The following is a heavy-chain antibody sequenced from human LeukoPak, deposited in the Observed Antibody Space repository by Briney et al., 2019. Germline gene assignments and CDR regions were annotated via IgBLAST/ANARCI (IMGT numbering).Heavy chain of an antibody. CDR1: GGSFSGYY. D-gene: IGHD6-13*01. J-gene: IGHJ5*02. CDR2: INHSGST. V-gene: IGHV4-34*01. CDR3: ARGSWYYAWFDP. Sequence: SETLSLTCAVYGGSFSGYYWSWIRQPPGKGLEWIGEINHSGSTNYNPPLKSRVTISVDTSKNQFSLKLSSVTAADTAVYYCARGSWYYAWFDPWGQGTLVTVSS.